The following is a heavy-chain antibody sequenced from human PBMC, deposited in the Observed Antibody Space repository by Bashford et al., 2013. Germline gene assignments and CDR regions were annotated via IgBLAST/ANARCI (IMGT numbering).Heavy chain of an antibody. CDR2: LSSSGSDT. D-gene: IGHD2-8*02. CDR1: GFDFGIYG. Sequence: GGSLRLSCSASGFDFGIYGMSWVRQAPGRGLEWVSGLSSSGSDTHHADSVKGRFTISRDNAKNSLYLQMNSLRAEDTAVYFCAKRVVLTSYRYFDLWGRGTLVTVSS. V-gene: IGHV3-23*01. J-gene: IGHJ2*01. CDR3: AKRVVLTSYRYFDL.